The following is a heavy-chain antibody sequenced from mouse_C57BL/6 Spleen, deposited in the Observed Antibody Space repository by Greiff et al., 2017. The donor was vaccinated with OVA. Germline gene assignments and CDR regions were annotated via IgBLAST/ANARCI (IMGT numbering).Heavy chain of an antibody. CDR3: ARRENRAGLFDY. V-gene: IGHV1-61*01. Sequence: VQLQQPGAELVRPGSSVKLSCKASGYTFTSYWMDWVKQRPGQGLEWIGNIYPSDSETHYNQKFKDKATLTVDKSSSTAYMQLSSLTSEDSAVYICARRENRAGLFDYWGEGTTLTVSS. J-gene: IGHJ2*01. CDR2: IYPSDSET. CDR1: GYTFTSYW. D-gene: IGHD3-2*02.